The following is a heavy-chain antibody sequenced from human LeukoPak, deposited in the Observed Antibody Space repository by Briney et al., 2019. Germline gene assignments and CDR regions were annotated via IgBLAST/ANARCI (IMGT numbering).Heavy chain of an antibody. V-gene: IGHV1-18*01. Sequence: ASVKVSCKASGYTFTSYGISWVRQAPGQGLEWMGWISAYNGNTNYAQKLQGRVTMTTDTYTSTAYMELRSLRSDGTAVYYCASSPGTVTTPGYWGQGTLVTVSS. D-gene: IGHD4-17*01. CDR2: ISAYNGNT. J-gene: IGHJ4*02. CDR1: GYTFTSYG. CDR3: ASSPGTVTTPGY.